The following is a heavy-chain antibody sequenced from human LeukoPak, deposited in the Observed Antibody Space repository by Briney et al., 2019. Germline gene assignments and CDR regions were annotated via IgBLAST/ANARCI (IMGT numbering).Heavy chain of an antibody. V-gene: IGHV3-30*03. J-gene: IGHJ5*02. Sequence: PGGSLRLSCAASGFTVANDRMSWVRQPPGKGLEWVAVISFDGSNKYYADSVKGRFTISRDNSKNTLYLQMNSLRAEDTAVYYCAREELGSSLGFDPWGQGTLVTVSS. CDR1: GFTVANDR. CDR3: AREELGSSLGFDP. CDR2: ISFDGSNK. D-gene: IGHD3-16*01.